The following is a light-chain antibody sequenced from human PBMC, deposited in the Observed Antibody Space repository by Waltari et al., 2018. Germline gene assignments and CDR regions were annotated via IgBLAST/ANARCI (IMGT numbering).Light chain of an antibody. Sequence: EIVLTQSPATLSLSPGERANLSGRSSQSITNYLAWYQQKPGQAPRLLINDSINRATGIPARFSGRGSGTDFTLTITSLEPEDFAFYYCQHRSTWPPTFGGGTNVVL. V-gene: IGKV3-11*01. CDR2: DSI. CDR3: QHRSTWPPT. CDR1: QSITNY. J-gene: IGKJ4*01.